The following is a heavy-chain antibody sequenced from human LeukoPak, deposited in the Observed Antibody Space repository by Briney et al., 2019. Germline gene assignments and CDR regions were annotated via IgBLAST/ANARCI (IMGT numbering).Heavy chain of an antibody. CDR1: GASLTIYY. Sequence: PSETLSLTCSVSGASLTIYYWNWIRQPAGKGLEWIGRYASGSTTHNPSLKSRVTISVDTSKNQFSLKLSSVTAADTAVYYCARAFTITFGGAYYFDYWGQGTLVTAS. J-gene: IGHJ4*02. CDR3: ARAFTITFGGAYYFDY. D-gene: IGHD3-16*01. V-gene: IGHV4-4*07. CDR2: YASGST.